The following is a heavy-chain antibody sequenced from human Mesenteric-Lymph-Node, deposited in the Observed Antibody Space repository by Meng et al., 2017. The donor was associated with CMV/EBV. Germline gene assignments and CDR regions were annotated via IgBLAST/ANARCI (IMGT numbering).Heavy chain of an antibody. CDR2: INHSGST. CDR1: GGSFSGYY. J-gene: IGHJ4*02. CDR3: AIGSSYDILTGYFDY. D-gene: IGHD3-9*01. V-gene: IGHV4-34*01. Sequence: QVQLHQWGAGLLRPWETLAVTCAVYGGSFSGYYWNWIRQSPEKGLEWIGEINHSGSTTYNPSFTSRIIISVDTSTNQISLNMSSVTAADTAVYYCAIGSSYDILTGYFDYWGQGALVTVSS.